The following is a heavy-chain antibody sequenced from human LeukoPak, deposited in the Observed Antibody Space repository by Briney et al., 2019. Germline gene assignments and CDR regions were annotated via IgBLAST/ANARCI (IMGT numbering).Heavy chain of an antibody. CDR1: GASISSSSSS. J-gene: IGHJ4*02. Sequence: SETLSLTCTVSGASISSSSSSWGWVRQPPGKGPEWIGSIYYSGLTYDNPSLKSRVSISVDPSKNHFSLKVSSVTAADTAVYYCAIVTFDDYGDYDRGDYFDHWGQGTLVTVSS. CDR3: AIVTFDDYGDYDRGDYFDH. D-gene: IGHD4-17*01. CDR2: IYYSGLT. V-gene: IGHV4-39*02.